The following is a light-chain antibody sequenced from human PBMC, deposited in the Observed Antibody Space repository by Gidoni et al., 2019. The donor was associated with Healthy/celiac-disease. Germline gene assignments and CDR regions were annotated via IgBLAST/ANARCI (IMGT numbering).Light chain of an antibody. J-gene: IGKJ1*01. Sequence: DIVMTQSPDSLAVSLGERATINCKSSQSVLYSSNNKNYLAWYQQKPGQPPKLLIYWASTRDSGVPDRCSGSGSGTDFTLTISSLQAEDVAVYYCQQYYSTPFGQGTKVEIK. CDR3: QQYYSTP. V-gene: IGKV4-1*01. CDR1: QSVLYSSNNKNY. CDR2: WAS.